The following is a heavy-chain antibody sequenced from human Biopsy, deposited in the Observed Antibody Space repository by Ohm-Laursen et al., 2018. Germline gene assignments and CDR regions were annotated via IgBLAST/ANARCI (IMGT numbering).Heavy chain of an antibody. V-gene: IGHV4-59*08. CDR3: ARHAPSYSGSYWRYFDL. J-gene: IGHJ2*01. D-gene: IGHD1-26*01. CDR1: GGSISSYY. CDR2: IYYTGST. Sequence: TLSLTCTVSGGSISSYYWSWIRQPPGKGLEWIGYIYYTGSTNYNPSLKSRVPISVDTSMNLLSLRVTSVTAADTAVYYCARHAPSYSGSYWRYFDLWGRGTLVTVSS.